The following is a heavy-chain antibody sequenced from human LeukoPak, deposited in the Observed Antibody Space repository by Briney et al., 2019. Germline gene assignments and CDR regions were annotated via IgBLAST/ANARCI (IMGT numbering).Heavy chain of an antibody. CDR2: INPKSGGT. J-gene: IGHJ3*02. Sequence: EASVKVSCKGSGYTFNGYYMHWGRQAPGQGEERMGRINPKSGGTNYAQKFQGRVTITRETENSTAYVELSRLRSDDTAVYYCASTYCGNSELAFDIWGQGTIVTVSS. D-gene: IGHD4-23*01. V-gene: IGHV1-2*06. CDR1: GYTFNGYY. CDR3: ASTYCGNSELAFDI.